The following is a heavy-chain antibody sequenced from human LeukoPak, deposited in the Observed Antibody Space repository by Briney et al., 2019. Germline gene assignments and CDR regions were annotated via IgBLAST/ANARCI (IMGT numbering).Heavy chain of an antibody. J-gene: IGHJ6*02. Sequence: SVKVSCKASGGTFSSYAISWVRQAPGQGLEWMGRIIPILGIANYAQKFQGRVTITADKSTSTAYMELSSLRSEDTAVYYCARDDSNEYCYYGMDVWGQGTTVTVSS. CDR1: GGTFSSYA. CDR2: IIPILGIA. V-gene: IGHV1-69*04. D-gene: IGHD4-11*01. CDR3: ARDDSNEYCYYGMDV.